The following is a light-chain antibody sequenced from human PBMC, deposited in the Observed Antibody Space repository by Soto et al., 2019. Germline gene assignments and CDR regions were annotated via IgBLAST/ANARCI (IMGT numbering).Light chain of an antibody. CDR2: DAS. J-gene: IGKJ2*01. V-gene: IGKV3-11*01. CDR1: QSVSSY. CDR3: QQRSNWPPYT. Sequence: EIVLTQSPATLSLSPGERATLSCRASQSVSSYLAWYQQKPGQAPRLLIYDASNRATGIPARFSGSGSGTAFLFTISGLRLEDFAVYYCQQRSNWPPYTFGQGTKLEIK.